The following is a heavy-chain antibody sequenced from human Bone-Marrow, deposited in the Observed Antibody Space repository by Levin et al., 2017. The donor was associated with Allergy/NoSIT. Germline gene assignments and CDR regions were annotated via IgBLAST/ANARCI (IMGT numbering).Heavy chain of an antibody. Sequence: GESLKISCAGSGFTFSSFWMHWVRQAPGKGLVWVSRINSDGSSTDYADSVKGRFTISRDNAKNTMYLQMNSLRAEDTAMYYCARDTPWADYWGQGTLVTVSS. CDR3: ARDTPWADY. CDR2: INSDGSST. D-gene: IGHD1-26*01. J-gene: IGHJ4*02. CDR1: GFTFSSFW. V-gene: IGHV3-74*01.